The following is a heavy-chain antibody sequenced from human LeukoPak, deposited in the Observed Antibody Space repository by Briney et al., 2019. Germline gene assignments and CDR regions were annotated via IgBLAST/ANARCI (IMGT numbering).Heavy chain of an antibody. D-gene: IGHD3-10*01. CDR3: ARGTYYPRTDAFDI. Sequence: SQTLSLTCTVSGGSISSGSYYWSWIRQPAGKGLEWIGRIYTSGSTIYNPSLKSRVTISVDTSKNQFSLKLSSVTAADTAVYYCARGTYYPRTDAFDIWGQGTMVTVSS. J-gene: IGHJ3*02. CDR2: IYTSGST. CDR1: GGSISSGSYY. V-gene: IGHV4-61*02.